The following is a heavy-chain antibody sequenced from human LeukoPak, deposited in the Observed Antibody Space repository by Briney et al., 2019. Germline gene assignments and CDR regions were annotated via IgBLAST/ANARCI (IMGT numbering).Heavy chain of an antibody. CDR3: AKVCPPPPRYIAVAGTPAFDY. CDR1: GFTFSSYW. V-gene: IGHV3-21*01. D-gene: IGHD6-19*01. CDR2: ISSSSSYI. J-gene: IGHJ4*02. Sequence: KTGGSLRLSCAASGFTFSSYWMHWVRQAPGKGLEWVSSISSSSSYIYYADSVKGRFTISRDNAKNSLYLQMNSLRAEDTAVYYCAKVCPPPPRYIAVAGTPAFDYWGQGTLVTVSS.